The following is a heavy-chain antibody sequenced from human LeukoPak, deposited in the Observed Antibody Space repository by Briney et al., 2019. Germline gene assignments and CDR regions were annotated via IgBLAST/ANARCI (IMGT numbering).Heavy chain of an antibody. CDR2: INPNSGGT. D-gene: IGHD6-19*01. J-gene: IGHJ4*02. CDR1: GYTFIDYY. CDR3: ARGGYNTGWEFDY. V-gene: IGHV1-2*02. Sequence: GASVKVSCKASGYTFIDYYMHWVRQAPGQGLEWMGWINPNSGGTDYAQKLQGRVTMTRDTSISTAYMELSRLRSDDTAVYYCARGGYNTGWEFDYWGQGTLVTVSS.